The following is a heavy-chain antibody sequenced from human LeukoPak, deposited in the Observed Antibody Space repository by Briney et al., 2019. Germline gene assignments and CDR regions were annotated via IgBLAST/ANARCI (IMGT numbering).Heavy chain of an antibody. D-gene: IGHD3-22*01. CDR3: ARHYYDSTGYHYFDY. CDR1: GDSITGSSYY. CDR2: MFYSGST. V-gene: IGHV4-39*01. Sequence: PSETLSLTCTVSGDSITGSSYYWGWIRQPPGKGLEWIGSMFYSGSTYSNPSLKSRVTISVDTSKNQFSLKLSSVTAADTAVYYCARHYYDSTGYHYFDYWGQGTLVTVSS. J-gene: IGHJ4*02.